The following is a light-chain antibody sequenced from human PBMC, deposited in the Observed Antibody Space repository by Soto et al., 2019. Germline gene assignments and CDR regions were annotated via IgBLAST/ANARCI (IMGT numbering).Light chain of an antibody. CDR2: AAS. V-gene: IGKV3-20*01. J-gene: IGKJ1*01. CDR1: QSVSNSY. CDR3: HQYGSAPRT. Sequence: ETVLTQSPGTLSLSPGERATLSCRASQSVSNSYLAWYQQKPGQAPRLLIYAASSRATGIPDRFSGSGSGTDFTLTISRLEPEDFAVYYCHQYGSAPRTFGQGTKVEI.